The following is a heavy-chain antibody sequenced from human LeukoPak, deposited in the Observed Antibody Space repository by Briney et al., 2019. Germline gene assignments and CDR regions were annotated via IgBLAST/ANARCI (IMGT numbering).Heavy chain of an antibody. D-gene: IGHD6-13*01. CDR3: AKMFDTSSWYRAGFDY. CDR2: ISGSGTII. CDR1: GFTFSSYA. J-gene: IGHJ4*02. Sequence: PGGSLRLSCAASGFTFSSYAVSWVRQAPGKGLEWVSVISGSGTIIYYADSVKGRFTISRDNSKNTLYLQMNSLRAEDTAVYYCAKMFDTSSWYRAGFDYWGQGTLVTVSS. V-gene: IGHV3-23*01.